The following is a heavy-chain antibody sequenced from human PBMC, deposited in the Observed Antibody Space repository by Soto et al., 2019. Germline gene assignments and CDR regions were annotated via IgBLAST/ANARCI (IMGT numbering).Heavy chain of an antibody. D-gene: IGHD3-16*01. J-gene: IGHJ4*02. CDR1: TYTFRSYD. CDR3: SKAYRTYSGNFDY. CDR2: ISTYNGNT. Sequence: ASVKVSCKASTYTFRSYDISWVRQAPGQGLEWMGWISTYNGNTDYAQKFQGRVTMTTDTSTSTAYMELRSLRSDDTAVYYCSKAYRTYSGNFDYWGQGTLVTVSS. V-gene: IGHV1-18*01.